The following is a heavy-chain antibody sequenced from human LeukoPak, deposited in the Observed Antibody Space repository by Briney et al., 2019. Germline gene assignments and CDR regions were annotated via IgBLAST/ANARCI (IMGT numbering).Heavy chain of an antibody. CDR1: GFTFSSYA. CDR2: ISYDGSNK. J-gene: IGHJ3*02. D-gene: IGHD3-22*01. CDR3: ARGGRILGTVISGYSYDASHLDAFDI. Sequence: PGRSLRLSCAASGFTFSSYAMHWVRQAPGKGLEWVAVISYDGSNKYYEDSVKGRFTISRDNAENSLYLQMSSLRAEDTAVYYCARGGRILGTVISGYSYDASHLDAFDIWGQGTTVTVSS. V-gene: IGHV3-30*04.